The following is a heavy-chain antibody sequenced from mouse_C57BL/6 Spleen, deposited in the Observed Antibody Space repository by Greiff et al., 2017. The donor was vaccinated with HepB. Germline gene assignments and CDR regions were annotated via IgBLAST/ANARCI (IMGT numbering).Heavy chain of an antibody. CDR3: ARVIGSRPFAY. J-gene: IGHJ3*01. CDR1: GYTFTDYY. CDR2: INPNNGGT. D-gene: IGHD2-14*01. Sequence: EVQLQQSGPELVKPGASVKISCKASGYTFTDYYMNWVKQSHGKSLEWIGDINPNNGGTSYNQKFKGKATLTVDKSSSTAYMELRSLTSEDSAVYYCARVIGSRPFAYWGQGTLVTVSA. V-gene: IGHV1-26*01.